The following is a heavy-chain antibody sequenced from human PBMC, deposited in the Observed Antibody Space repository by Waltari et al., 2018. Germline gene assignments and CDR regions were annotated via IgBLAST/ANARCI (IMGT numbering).Heavy chain of an antibody. Sequence: QVQLVESGGGVVQPGRSLRLSCVTSGFTFSDYGIHWIRPAPGEGLEWVAVISYDGSHKYLADSVRGRFTISRDNSKNTLYLQMNSLRAEDTAVYYCAKDGGAFWSGYYRYFYYYYMDVWGKGTTVTVSS. CDR2: ISYDGSHK. CDR1: GFTFSDYG. CDR3: AKDGGAFWSGYYRYFYYYYMDV. D-gene: IGHD3-3*01. V-gene: IGHV3-30*18. J-gene: IGHJ6*03.